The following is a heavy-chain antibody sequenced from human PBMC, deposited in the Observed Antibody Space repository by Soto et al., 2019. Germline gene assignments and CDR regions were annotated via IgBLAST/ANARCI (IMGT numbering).Heavy chain of an antibody. D-gene: IGHD2-21*02. CDR2: IGRRSDI. J-gene: IGHJ6*02. Sequence: GSLRLSCEASGFSFITYSMHFCRHSPLKGLEWVSSIGRRSDIYYADSVKGRFTISRDNAKNSVSLQMNSLRDEDTAVYYCAREETAWPLAYGLDVWGQGTTVTVSS. CDR1: GFSFITYS. CDR3: AREETAWPLAYGLDV. V-gene: IGHV3-21*01.